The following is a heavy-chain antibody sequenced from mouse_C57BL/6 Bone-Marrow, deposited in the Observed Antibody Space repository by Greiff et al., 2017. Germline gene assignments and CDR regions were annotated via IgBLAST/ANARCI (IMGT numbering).Heavy chain of an antibody. CDR2: IRLKSDNYAT. D-gene: IGHD2-4*01. CDR3: TDYDYEGYFDV. CDR1: GFTFSNYW. V-gene: IGHV6-3*01. Sequence: EVKVIESGGGLVQPGGSMKLSCVASGFTFSNYWMNWVRQSPEKGLEWVAQIRLKSDNYATHYAESVKGRFTISRDDSKSSVYLQMNNLRAEDTGIYYCTDYDYEGYFDVWGTGTTVTVSS. J-gene: IGHJ1*03.